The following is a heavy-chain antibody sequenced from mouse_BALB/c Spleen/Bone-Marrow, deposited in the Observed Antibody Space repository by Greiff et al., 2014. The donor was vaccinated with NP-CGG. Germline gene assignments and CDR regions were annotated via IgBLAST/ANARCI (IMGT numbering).Heavy chain of an antibody. CDR1: GYAFSSYW. CDR2: IYPGDGDT. J-gene: IGHJ3*01. D-gene: IGHD2-14*01. CDR3: AGRYYRYSFAY. Sequence: QVQLQQSGAELVRPGSSVKISCKASGYAFSSYWMNWVKQRPGQGLEWIGQIYPGDGDTNYNGKFKGKATLTADKSSSTAYMQLSSLTSEDSAVYFCAGRYYRYSFAYWGQGTLVTVSA. V-gene: IGHV1-80*01.